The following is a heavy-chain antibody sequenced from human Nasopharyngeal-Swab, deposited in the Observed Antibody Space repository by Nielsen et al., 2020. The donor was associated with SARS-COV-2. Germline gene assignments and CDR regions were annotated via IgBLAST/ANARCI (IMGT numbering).Heavy chain of an antibody. V-gene: IGHV4-4*08. J-gene: IGHJ1*01. D-gene: IGHD3-22*01. Sequence: RQAPGKGLEWIGPIYTSGSTNYNPSLKSRVTISVDTSKNQFSPKLSSVTAADTAVYYCARDGGYYYDSSGNYAEYFQHWGQGALVTVSS. CDR2: IYTSGST. CDR3: ARDGGYYYDSSGNYAEYFQH.